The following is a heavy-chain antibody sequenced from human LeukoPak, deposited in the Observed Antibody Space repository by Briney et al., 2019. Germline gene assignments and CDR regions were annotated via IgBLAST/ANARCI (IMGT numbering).Heavy chain of an antibody. D-gene: IGHD5-12*01. J-gene: IGHJ4*02. CDR1: GFTLSSYG. V-gene: IGHV3-33*06. CDR3: AKAAGRHSGYDLDY. CDR2: IWYDGSNK. Sequence: TGRSLRLSCAASGFTLSSYGMHWVRQAPGKGLEWVAVIWYDGSNKYYADSVKGRFTISRDNSKNTLYLQMNSQRAENTAVYYCAKAAGRHSGYDLDYWGQGTLVTVSS.